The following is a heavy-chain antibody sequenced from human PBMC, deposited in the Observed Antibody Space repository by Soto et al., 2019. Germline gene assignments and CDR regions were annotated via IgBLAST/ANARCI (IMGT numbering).Heavy chain of an antibody. CDR1: GCTFSDYY. CDR3: ARGAAMAYGMDV. V-gene: IGHV3-11*01. D-gene: IGHD5-18*01. Sequence: GGSLRLSCAASGCTFSDYYMSWIRHAPGKGLEWVSYISSSGSTIFYADSVKGRFTISRDNAKNSLYLQMNSLRAEDTAVYYCARGAAMAYGMDVWGQGTTVTVSS. CDR2: ISSSGSTI. J-gene: IGHJ6*02.